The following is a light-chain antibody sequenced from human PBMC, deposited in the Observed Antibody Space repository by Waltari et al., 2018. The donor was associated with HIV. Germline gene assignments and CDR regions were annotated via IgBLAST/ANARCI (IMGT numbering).Light chain of an antibody. Sequence: QSLLTQPPSVSGTPGQRVTISCSGSSSNIGSKFVYWYQQLPGTAPKLLIYRNDQRPSVVPDRFSGSKSGTSASLAISGLRSEDEADYYCVAWDDSLSGPVFGGGTKLTVL. V-gene: IGLV1-47*01. CDR2: RND. CDR1: SSNIGSKF. CDR3: VAWDDSLSGPV. J-gene: IGLJ2*01.